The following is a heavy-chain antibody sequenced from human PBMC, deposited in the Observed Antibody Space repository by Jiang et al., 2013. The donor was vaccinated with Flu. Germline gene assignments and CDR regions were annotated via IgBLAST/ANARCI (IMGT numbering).Heavy chain of an antibody. CDR2: INAGNGNT. Sequence: AEVKKPGASVKVSCKASGYTFTSYAMHWVRQAPGQRLEWMGWINAGNGNTKYSQKFQGRVTITRDTSASTAYMELSSLRSEDTAVYYCARGSRGTGTTVSNGVNQAELDCFDYWGQGTLVTVSS. CDR1: GYTFTSYA. J-gene: IGHJ4*02. CDR3: ARGSRGTGTTVSNGVNQAELDCFDY. D-gene: IGHD1-7*01. V-gene: IGHV1-3*01.